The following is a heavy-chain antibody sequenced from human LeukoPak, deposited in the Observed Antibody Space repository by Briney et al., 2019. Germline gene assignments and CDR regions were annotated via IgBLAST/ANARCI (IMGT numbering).Heavy chain of an antibody. CDR1: GVPITSYS. D-gene: IGHD3-10*01. J-gene: IGHJ6*03. CDR2: IYYIGTT. CDR3: AREGYGSGSSHFMDV. V-gene: IGHV4-59*01. Sequence: SSETLSLTCTVSGVPITSYSWTWIRQAPGKGLEWIGYIYYIGTTNCNPSLKSRATMSVDMSKNQFSLKLTSVTAADTAVYYCAREGYGSGSSHFMDVWGTGTTVTVSS.